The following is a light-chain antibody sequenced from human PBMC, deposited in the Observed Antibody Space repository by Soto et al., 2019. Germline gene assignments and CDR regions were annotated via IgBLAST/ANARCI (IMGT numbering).Light chain of an antibody. V-gene: IGLV6-57*03. CDR3: QSCDGSHYL. CDR2: EDN. Sequence: NFMLPQPHSAAESPGQTGTISCTRSSGSIASNYVQWYQHRPASAPTTVIYEDNQRPSGVPYRFSGSIDSSSNSASLTISVLKTEDEAYYFGQSCDGSHYLVGTG. CDR1: SGSIASNY. J-gene: IGLJ1*01.